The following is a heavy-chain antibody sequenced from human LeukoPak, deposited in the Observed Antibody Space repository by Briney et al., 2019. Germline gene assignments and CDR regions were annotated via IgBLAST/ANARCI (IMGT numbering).Heavy chain of an antibody. CDR2: ISDSGST. J-gene: IGHJ5*02. CDR3: ARVFRGAVTSNWFDP. CDR1: GGSITGYY. Sequence: PSETLSLTCTVSGGSITGYYWTWIRQPPGKGLEWIGYISDSGSTNYNPSLKSRVTMSVASSNTESSLRLNSVPAADTAVYYCARVFRGAVTSNWFDPWGQGTLVTVSS. V-gene: IGHV4-59*01. D-gene: IGHD4-17*01.